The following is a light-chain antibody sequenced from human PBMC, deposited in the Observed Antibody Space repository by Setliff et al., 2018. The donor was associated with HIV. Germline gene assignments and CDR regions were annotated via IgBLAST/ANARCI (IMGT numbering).Light chain of an antibody. CDR3: SSYTTSSTLYV. CDR2: DVI. J-gene: IGLJ1*01. CDR1: SSDVFGYNY. Sequence: LTQPRSVSGSPGQSVTISCTGTSSDVFGYNYVSWYQQHPGKAPKLMIYDVINRPSGVSNRFSGSRSGNTASLTISGLQVEDEADYYCSSYTTSSTLYVFGPGTKVTVL. V-gene: IGLV2-14*03.